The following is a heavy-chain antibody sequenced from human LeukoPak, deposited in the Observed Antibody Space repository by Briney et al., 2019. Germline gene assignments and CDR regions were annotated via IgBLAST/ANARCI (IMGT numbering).Heavy chain of an antibody. J-gene: IGHJ4*02. CDR1: GFTFSSYA. V-gene: IGHV3-48*01. CDR2: ISSSSSTI. Sequence: GGSLRLSCAASGFTFSSYAMNWVRQAPGKGLEWVSYISSSSSTIYYADSVKGRFTISRDNAKNSLYLQMNSLRAEDTAVYYCARPAGSGYSDYWGQGTLVTVSS. D-gene: IGHD3-22*01. CDR3: ARPAGSGYSDY.